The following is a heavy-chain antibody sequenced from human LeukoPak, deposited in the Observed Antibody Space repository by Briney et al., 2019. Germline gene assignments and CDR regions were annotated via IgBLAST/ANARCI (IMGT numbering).Heavy chain of an antibody. V-gene: IGHV3-23*01. CDR2: ISGSGGST. D-gene: IGHD2-2*01. Sequence: GGSLRLSCAASGFPFSSYAMSWFRQAPGKGLEWVSAISGSGGSTYYADSVKGRFTISRDNSKNTLYLQMNSLRAEDTAVYYCAKDAPVNIVVVPAANSWGQGTLVTVSS. CDR1: GFPFSSYA. CDR3: AKDAPVNIVVVPAANS. J-gene: IGHJ4*02.